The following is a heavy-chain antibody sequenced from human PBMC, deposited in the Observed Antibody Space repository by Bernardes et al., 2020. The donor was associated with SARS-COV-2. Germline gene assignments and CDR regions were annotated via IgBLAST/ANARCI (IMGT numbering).Heavy chain of an antibody. D-gene: IGHD3-3*01. Sequence: GGTLRLSCAASGFTFNNYGMHWVRQAPGKGLEWLAFISYEGSKKYYLDSLKGRFTISRDSSKSTLYLQMNSLRDDDTAVYYCVKRRAIFELWAGNFDYWGQGTLVTVSS. J-gene: IGHJ4*02. CDR2: ISYEGSKK. CDR3: VKRRAIFELWAGNFDY. CDR1: GFTFNNYG. V-gene: IGHV3-30*18.